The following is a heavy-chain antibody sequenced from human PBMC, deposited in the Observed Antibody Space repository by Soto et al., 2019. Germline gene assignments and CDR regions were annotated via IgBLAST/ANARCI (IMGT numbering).Heavy chain of an antibody. D-gene: IGHD5-12*01. CDR3: ARRGYSVSYFDN. CDR1: GFTFSKYW. CDR2: MKQDGSVK. Sequence: GGSLRLSCAASGFTFSKYWMSWVRQAPGKGLEWVANMKQDGSVKYFVDSVKGRFTVSRDNAKNSQFLQMNSLRVEDTAVYYCARRGYSVSYFDNWGQGTLVTVSS. J-gene: IGHJ4*02. V-gene: IGHV3-7*05.